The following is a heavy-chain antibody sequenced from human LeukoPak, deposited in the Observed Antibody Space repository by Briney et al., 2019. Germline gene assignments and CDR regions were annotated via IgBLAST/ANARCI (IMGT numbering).Heavy chain of an antibody. CDR2: INYRGTT. J-gene: IGHJ4*02. V-gene: IGHV4-39*07. D-gene: IGHD1-26*01. Sequence: SETLSLTCTVSGGPISSGDYYWGWIRQPPGMSPEWIGSINYRGTTYYNPSLQSRVAISVDASKNQFSLQLTSVTATDTAVYYCARVSRDSGNYYTFLDYWGQGTLVTVSS. CDR3: ARVSRDSGNYYTFLDY. CDR1: GGPISSGDYY.